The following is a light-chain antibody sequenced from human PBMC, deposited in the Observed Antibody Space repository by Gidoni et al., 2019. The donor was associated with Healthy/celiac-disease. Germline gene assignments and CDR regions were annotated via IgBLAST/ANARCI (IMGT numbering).Light chain of an antibody. J-gene: IGKJ1*01. CDR1: QSISSY. Sequence: DIQMTQSPSSLSASVGDRVTITCRASQSISSYLNWYQQKPGKAPKLLIYAASSLQSGVPSRFSGSGSGTDFTLTISSRQPEDFATFYCQQRYSTPWTCGQGTKVEIK. V-gene: IGKV1-39*01. CDR2: AAS. CDR3: QQRYSTPWT.